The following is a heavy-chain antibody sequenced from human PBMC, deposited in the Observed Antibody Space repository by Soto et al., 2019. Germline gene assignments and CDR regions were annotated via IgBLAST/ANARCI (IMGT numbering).Heavy chain of an antibody. Sequence: ETLSLTCTVSGGSISSYYWSWIRQPPGKGLEWVSAISGSGGSTHYADSVKGRFTISRDNSKNTLYLQMNSLRAEDTAVYYCAYSSTPFDYWGQGTLVTVSS. CDR1: GGSISSYY. CDR3: AYSSTPFDY. CDR2: ISGSGGST. V-gene: IGHV3-23*01. J-gene: IGHJ4*02. D-gene: IGHD6-13*01.